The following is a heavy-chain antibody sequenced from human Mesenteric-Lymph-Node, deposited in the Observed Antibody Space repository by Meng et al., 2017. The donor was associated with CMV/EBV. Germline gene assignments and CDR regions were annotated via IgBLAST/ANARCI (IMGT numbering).Heavy chain of an antibody. CDR1: GGSISSGDYY. Sequence: SGGSISSGDYYWSWIRQPPGKGLEWIGYIYYSGSTYYNPSLKSRVTISVDTSKNQFSLKLSSVTAADTAVYYCARGAYDGSGSFGYWGQGTLVTVSS. V-gene: IGHV4-30-4*08. CDR2: IYYSGST. D-gene: IGHD3-10*01. CDR3: ARGAYDGSGSFGY. J-gene: IGHJ4*02.